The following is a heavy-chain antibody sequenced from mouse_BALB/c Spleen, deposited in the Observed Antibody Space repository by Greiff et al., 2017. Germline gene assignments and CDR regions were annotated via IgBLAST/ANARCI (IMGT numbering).Heavy chain of an antibody. V-gene: IGHV5-15*02. CDR3: ARALYRYDAGDAMDY. CDR1: GFTFSDYG. Sequence: EVNLVESGGGLVQPGGSRKLSCAASGFTFSDYGMAWVRQAPGKGPEWVAFISNLAYSIYYADTVTGRFTISRENAKNTLYLEMSSLRSEDTAMYYCARALYRYDAGDAMDYWGQGTSVTVSS. J-gene: IGHJ4*01. D-gene: IGHD2-14*01. CDR2: ISNLAYSI.